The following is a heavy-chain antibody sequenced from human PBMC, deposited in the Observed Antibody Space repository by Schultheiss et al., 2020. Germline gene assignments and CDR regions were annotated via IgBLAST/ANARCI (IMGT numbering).Heavy chain of an antibody. CDR1: GFTFSSYW. CDR3: ARDPQSGWYVSYYYYYMDV. D-gene: IGHD6-19*01. Sequence: GGSLRLSCAASGFTFSSYWMHWVRQAPGKGLVWVSSISSSSSYIYYADSVKGRFTIFRDNAQNSVYLQMTSLRAEDTAVYCCARDPQSGWYVSYYYYYMDVWGKGTTVTVSS. V-gene: IGHV3-21*01. J-gene: IGHJ6*03. CDR2: ISSSSSYI.